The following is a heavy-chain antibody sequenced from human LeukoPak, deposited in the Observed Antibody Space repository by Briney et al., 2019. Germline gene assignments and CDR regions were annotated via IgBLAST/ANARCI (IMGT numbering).Heavy chain of an antibody. CDR3: ARDNPYIVSVPPDISPAVGDAFDL. Sequence: ASVKVSCKASGYAFNSYGISWVRQAPGQGLEWMGWISAYNGNTKYAQNFQGRVTMTTDTSTSTASMELSSLRSDDSAVYYCARDNPYIVSVPPDISPAVGDAFDLWGQGTMVTVSS. V-gene: IGHV1-18*01. CDR2: ISAYNGNT. J-gene: IGHJ3*01. D-gene: IGHD2-2*01. CDR1: GYAFNSYG.